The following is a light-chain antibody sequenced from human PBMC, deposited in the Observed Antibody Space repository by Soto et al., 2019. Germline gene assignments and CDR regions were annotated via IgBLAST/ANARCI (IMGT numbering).Light chain of an antibody. Sequence: DIVLTQSPGPLSLSPGERATLSCRASQSVTNNYLAWYQQKPGQAPRLLIDGASSRATGVPDRFSGTGSGTDFTLTISRLEPEDFAVYYCQQYGSSPITFGQGTRLEIK. J-gene: IGKJ5*01. CDR2: GAS. CDR1: QSVTNNY. CDR3: QQYGSSPIT. V-gene: IGKV3-20*01.